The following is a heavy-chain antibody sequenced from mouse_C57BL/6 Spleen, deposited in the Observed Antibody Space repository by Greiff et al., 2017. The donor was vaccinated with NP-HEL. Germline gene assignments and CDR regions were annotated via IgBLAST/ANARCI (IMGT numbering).Heavy chain of an antibody. Sequence: EVKVEESGGGLVQPGGSMKLSCVASGFTFSNYWMNWVRQSPEKGLEWVAQIRLKSDNYATHYAESVKGRFTISRDDSKSSVYLQMNNLRAEDTGIYYCYGNYYAMDYWGQGTSVTVSS. V-gene: IGHV6-3*01. CDR2: IRLKSDNYAT. CDR3: YGNYYAMDY. J-gene: IGHJ4*01. CDR1: GFTFSNYW. D-gene: IGHD2-1*01.